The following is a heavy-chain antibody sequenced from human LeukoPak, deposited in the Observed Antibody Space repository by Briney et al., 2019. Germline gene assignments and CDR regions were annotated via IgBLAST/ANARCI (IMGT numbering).Heavy chain of an antibody. V-gene: IGHV3-33*01. CDR2: IWYDGSNK. Sequence: GRSLRLSCAASGFTFSSYGMHWVRQAPGKGLEWVAVIWYDGSNKYYADSVKGRFTISRDNSKNTLYLQMNSLRAEDTAVYYCARVYSSSPPFDYGGQETLVTVSS. J-gene: IGHJ4*02. CDR1: GFTFSSYG. D-gene: IGHD6-6*01. CDR3: ARVYSSSPPFDY.